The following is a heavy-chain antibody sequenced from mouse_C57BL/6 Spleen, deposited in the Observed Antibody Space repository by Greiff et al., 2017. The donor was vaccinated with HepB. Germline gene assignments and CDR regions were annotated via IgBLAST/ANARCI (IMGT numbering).Heavy chain of an antibody. D-gene: IGHD1-1*01. Sequence: EVHLVESGGDLVKPGGSLKLSCAASGFTFSSYGMSWVRQTPDKRLEWVATISSGGSYTYYPDSVKGRFTIARDNAKNTLYLQMSSLKSEDTAMYYCARQGTTVVATERFAYWGQGTLVTVSA. J-gene: IGHJ3*01. CDR1: GFTFSSYG. CDR2: ISSGGSYT. CDR3: ARQGTTVVATERFAY. V-gene: IGHV5-6*01.